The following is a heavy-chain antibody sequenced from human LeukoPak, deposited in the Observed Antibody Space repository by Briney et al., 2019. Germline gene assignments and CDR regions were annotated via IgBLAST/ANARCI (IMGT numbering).Heavy chain of an antibody. CDR3: AREAYYDSSGYAGPAFDI. Sequence: SETLSLTCTVSGGPISSYYWSWIRQPPGKGLEWIGYIYYSGSTNYNPSLKSRVTISVDTSKNQFSLKLSSVTAADTAVYYCAREAYYDSSGYAGPAFDIWGQGTMVTVSS. J-gene: IGHJ3*02. CDR2: IYYSGST. V-gene: IGHV4-59*01. D-gene: IGHD3-22*01. CDR1: GGPISSYY.